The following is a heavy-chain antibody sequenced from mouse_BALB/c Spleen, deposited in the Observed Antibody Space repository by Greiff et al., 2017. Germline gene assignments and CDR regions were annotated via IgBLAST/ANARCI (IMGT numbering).Heavy chain of an antibody. CDR1: GFTFSSYG. CDR2: INSNGGST. D-gene: IGHD2-14*01. CDR3: ARGGYDGAMDY. J-gene: IGHJ4*01. V-gene: IGHV5-6-3*01. Sequence: EVKVVESGGGLVQPGGSLKLSCAASGFTFSSYGMSWVRQTPDKRLELVATINSNGGSTYYPDSVKGRFTISRDNAKNTLYLQMSSLKSEDTAMYYCARGGYDGAMDYWGQGTSVTVSS.